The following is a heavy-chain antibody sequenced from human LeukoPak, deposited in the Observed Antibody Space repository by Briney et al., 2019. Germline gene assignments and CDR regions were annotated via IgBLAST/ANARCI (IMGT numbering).Heavy chain of an antibody. J-gene: IGHJ5*02. V-gene: IGHV1-69*04. CDR2: IIPILGIA. D-gene: IGHD2-21*02. CDR3: ARVGVVVTAIRGGFDP. CDR1: GGTFSSYA. Sequence: SVKVSCKASGGTFSSYAISWVRQAPGQGLEWMGRIIPILGIANYAQKFQGRVTITADKSTSTAYMELSSLRSEDTAVYCCARVGVVVTAIRGGFDPWGQGTLVTVSS.